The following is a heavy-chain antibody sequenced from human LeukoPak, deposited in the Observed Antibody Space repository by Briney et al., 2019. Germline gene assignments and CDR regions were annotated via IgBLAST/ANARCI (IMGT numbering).Heavy chain of an antibody. V-gene: IGHV3-66*04. CDR1: GFTVSSNY. J-gene: IGHJ5*02. Sequence: GGSLRLSCAASGFTVSSNYMSWVRQAPGKGLEWVSVMYSGGSTYYADSVRGRFIISRDNSKNTLYLQMNSLRVDDTAVYYCARHDWFEPWGQGTLVTVSS. CDR3: ARHDWFEP. CDR2: MYSGGST.